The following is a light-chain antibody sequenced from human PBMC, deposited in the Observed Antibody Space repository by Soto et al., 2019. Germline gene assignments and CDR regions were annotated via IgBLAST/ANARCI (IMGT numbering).Light chain of an antibody. CDR3: CSYAGSYDRV. CDR2: GDN. CDR1: TSNIGAPYD. V-gene: IGLV1-40*01. J-gene: IGLJ1*01. Sequence: QSVLTQPPSVSGAPGQRVSISCTGSTSNIGAPYDVHWYQHLPGTAPKLLIYGDNNRPSGVPDRFSGSKSGTSASLAITRLQAEDEADYYCCSYAGSYDRVFGTGTKLTVL.